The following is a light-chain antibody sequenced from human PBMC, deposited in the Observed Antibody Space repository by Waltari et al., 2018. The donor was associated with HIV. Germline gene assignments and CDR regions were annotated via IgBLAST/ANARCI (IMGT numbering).Light chain of an antibody. V-gene: IGLV2-14*01. Sequence: QSALTQPASVSGSPGQSITISCTGTSSDVGGYNYVSWYQQHPGKAPKLMIYEVSNRFSGSKSGNTASLTISGLQAEDEADYYCSSYTSSSRGVFGGGTKLTVL. CDR3: SSYTSSSRGV. CDR1: SSDVGGYNY. J-gene: IGLJ3*02. CDR2: EVS.